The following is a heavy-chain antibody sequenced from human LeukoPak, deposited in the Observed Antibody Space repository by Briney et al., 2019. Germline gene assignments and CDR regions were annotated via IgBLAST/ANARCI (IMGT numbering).Heavy chain of an antibody. Sequence: GGSLRLSCAASGFTFSSAWMSWVRQAPGRGLEWVGRIKSKTDGGTTDYAAPVKGRLTISRDDSKNTLYLQMNSLKTEDTAVYYCTTDLYYYSSGSYSYWGQGTLVTVSS. J-gene: IGHJ4*02. CDR3: TTDLYYYSSGSYSY. CDR2: IKSKTDGGTT. CDR1: GFTFSSAW. D-gene: IGHD3-10*01. V-gene: IGHV3-15*01.